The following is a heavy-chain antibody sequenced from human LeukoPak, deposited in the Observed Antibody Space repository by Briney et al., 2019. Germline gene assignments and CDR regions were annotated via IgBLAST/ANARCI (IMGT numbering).Heavy chain of an antibody. Sequence: GASVKVSCKASGYTFTGYYMHWVRRAPGQGLEWMGWINPNSGGTNYAQKFQGRVTMTRDTSISTAYMELSRLRSDDTAVYYCARDRYCSSTSCLNYFDYWGQGTLVTVSS. V-gene: IGHV1-2*02. CDR3: ARDRYCSSTSCLNYFDY. D-gene: IGHD2-2*01. CDR2: INPNSGGT. CDR1: GYTFTGYY. J-gene: IGHJ4*02.